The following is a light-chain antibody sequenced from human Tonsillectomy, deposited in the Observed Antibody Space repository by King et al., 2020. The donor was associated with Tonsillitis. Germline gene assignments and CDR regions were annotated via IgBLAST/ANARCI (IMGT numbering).Light chain of an antibody. V-gene: IGKV1-39*01. Sequence: ASSLQSGVPSRFSGSGSGTDFTLTISSLQPEDFATYYCHRRCWTPLTFGPGT. CDR2: AS. CDR3: HRRCWTPLT. J-gene: IGKJ3*01.